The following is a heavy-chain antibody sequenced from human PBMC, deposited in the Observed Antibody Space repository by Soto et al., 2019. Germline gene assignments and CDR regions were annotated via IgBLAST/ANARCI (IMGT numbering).Heavy chain of an antibody. CDR2: ISYDGSNK. D-gene: IGHD6-19*01. Sequence: QVQLVESGGGVVQPGRSLRLSCAASGFTFSSYGMHWVRQAPGKGLEWVAVISYDGSNKYYADSVKGRFTISRDNSKNTPYLPMNSLRAEDTAVYYCAKDRRSGYSSCWYHTGGFDYWGQGTLVTVSS. CDR1: GFTFSSYG. CDR3: AKDRRSGYSSCWYHTGGFDY. J-gene: IGHJ4*02. V-gene: IGHV3-30*18.